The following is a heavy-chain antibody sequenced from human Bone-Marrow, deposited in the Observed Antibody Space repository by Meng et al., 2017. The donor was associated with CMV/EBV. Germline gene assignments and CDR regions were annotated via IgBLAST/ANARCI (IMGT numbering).Heavy chain of an antibody. CDR3: ARDGKRGYLGYGMDV. Sequence: GESLKISCAASGFTFDDYGMSWVRQAPGKGLEWVSGINWNGGSTGYADSVKGRFTISRDNAKNSLYLQMNSLRAEDTALYYCARDGKRGYLGYGMDVWGQGTTVTVSS. D-gene: IGHD3-16*02. CDR1: GFTFDDYG. CDR2: INWNGGST. V-gene: IGHV3-20*04. J-gene: IGHJ6*02.